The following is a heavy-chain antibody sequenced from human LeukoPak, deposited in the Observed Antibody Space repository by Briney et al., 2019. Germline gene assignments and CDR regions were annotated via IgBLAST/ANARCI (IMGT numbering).Heavy chain of an antibody. D-gene: IGHD2-21*02. Sequence: GGSLRLSCAASGFTFSSYAMSWVRQAPGKGLEWVSLISANGGSTYHADSVKGRFTISRDNSKNTLYLQMNSLRAEDTAVYYCAKDKHIVVVTAIDWGQGTLVTVSS. V-gene: IGHV3-23*01. J-gene: IGHJ4*02. CDR1: GFTFSSYA. CDR3: AKDKHIVVVTAID. CDR2: ISANGGST.